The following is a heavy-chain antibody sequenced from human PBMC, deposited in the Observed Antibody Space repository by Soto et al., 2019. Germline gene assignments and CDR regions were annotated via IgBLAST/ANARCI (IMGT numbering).Heavy chain of an antibody. J-gene: IGHJ3*02. Sequence: SVKVSCKASGGTFSSYAISWVRQAPGQGLEWMGGIIPIFGTASYAQKFQGRVTITADESTSTAYMELSSLRSEDTAVYYCARVVAESLEPTNDAFDIWGQGTMVTVSS. CDR2: IIPIFGTA. D-gene: IGHD1-1*01. V-gene: IGHV1-69*13. CDR1: GGTFSSYA. CDR3: ARVVAESLEPTNDAFDI.